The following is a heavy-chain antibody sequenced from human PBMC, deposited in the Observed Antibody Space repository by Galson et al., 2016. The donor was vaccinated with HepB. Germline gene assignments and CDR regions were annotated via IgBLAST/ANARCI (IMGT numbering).Heavy chain of an antibody. V-gene: IGHV3-33*01. CDR2: IWYDGSNK. CDR3: ARVVGELLEYSPLDY. Sequence: SLRLSCAASGFTSSSYGMYWVRQAPGKGLEWVAVIWYDGSNKYYADSVKGRFTISRDNSKNTLYLQMNSLRAEDTAVYYCARVVGELLEYSPLDYWGQGTLVTVSS. D-gene: IGHD3-10*01. CDR1: GFTSSSYG. J-gene: IGHJ4*02.